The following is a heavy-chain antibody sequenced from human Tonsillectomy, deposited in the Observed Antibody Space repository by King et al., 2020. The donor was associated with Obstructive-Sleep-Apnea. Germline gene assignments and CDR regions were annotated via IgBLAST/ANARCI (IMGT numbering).Heavy chain of an antibody. J-gene: IGHJ3*02. CDR2: IYYSGST. V-gene: IGHV4-39*07. D-gene: IGHD3-9*01. CDR1: GGSISSSSYY. Sequence: LQLQESGPGLVKPSETLSLTCTVSGGSISSSSYYWGWIRQPPGKGLGWIGNIYYSGSTYYNPSLKSRVTISVDTSKKQFSLKLSSVTAADTAVYYCARGRDILTEDAFDIWGQGTMVTVSS. CDR3: ARGRDILTEDAFDI.